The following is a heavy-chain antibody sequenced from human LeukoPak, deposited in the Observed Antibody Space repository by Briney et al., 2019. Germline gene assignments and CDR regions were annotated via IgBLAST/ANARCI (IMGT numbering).Heavy chain of an antibody. CDR3: ARVRPYYYAMFDY. D-gene: IGHD3-10*01. V-gene: IGHV1-2*06. J-gene: IGHJ4*01. Sequence: ASVKVSCKASGYTFTSYYMHWVRQAPGQGLEWMGRINPNSGGTNYAQKFQGRVTMTRDTSISTAYMGLSRLRSDDTAVYYCARVRPYYYAMFDYWGHGALVTVSS. CDR2: INPNSGGT. CDR1: GYTFTSYY.